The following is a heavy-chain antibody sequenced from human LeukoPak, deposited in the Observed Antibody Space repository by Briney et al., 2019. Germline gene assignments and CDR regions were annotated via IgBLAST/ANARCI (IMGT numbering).Heavy chain of an antibody. CDR2: IFPRDSET. CDR1: GYSFTNYW. V-gene: IGHV5-51*01. J-gene: IGHJ3*02. D-gene: IGHD5-18*01. CDR3: ARRRDERGYKDIFDI. Sequence: GESLKISCEGSGYSFTNYWIGWVRQMPGKGLEWMGIIFPRDSETRYSPSLQGQVTISADKSINTAYLEWSSLKASDTAMYYCARRRDERGYKDIFDIWGQGTMVTVSS.